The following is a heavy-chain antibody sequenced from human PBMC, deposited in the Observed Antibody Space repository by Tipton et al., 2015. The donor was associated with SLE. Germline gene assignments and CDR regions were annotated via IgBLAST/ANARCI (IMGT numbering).Heavy chain of an antibody. D-gene: IGHD3-16*01. CDR2: IYYSGST. CDR1: GGSISSGGYY. CDR3: ARDGGGRGWFDP. J-gene: IGHJ5*02. V-gene: IGHV4-31*03. Sequence: TLSLTCTVSGGSISSGGYYWSWIRQHPGKGLEWIGYIYYSGSTYYNPSLKSRVTISVDTSKNHFSLKLSSVTAADTAVYYCARDGGGRGWFDPWGQGTLVTVSS.